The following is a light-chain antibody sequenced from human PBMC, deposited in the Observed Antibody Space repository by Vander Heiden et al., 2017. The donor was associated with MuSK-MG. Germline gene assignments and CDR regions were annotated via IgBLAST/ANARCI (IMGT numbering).Light chain of an antibody. CDR2: DGS. CDR1: QSISSY. J-gene: IGKJ2*01. Sequence: EIVLTQSPATLSLSPGESPTLSCRASQSISSYLAWYQQKPGQAPRLLIYDGSNRATGIPARFSGSGDGTDFTLTISSREPEDFAVYYCQQRSNGPPGYTFGQGTKLEIK. V-gene: IGKV3-11*01. CDR3: QQRSNGPPGYT.